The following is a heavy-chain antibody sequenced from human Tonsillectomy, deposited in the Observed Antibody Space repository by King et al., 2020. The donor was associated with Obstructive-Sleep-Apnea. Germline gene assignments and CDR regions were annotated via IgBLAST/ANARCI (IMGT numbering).Heavy chain of an antibody. D-gene: IGHD3-22*01. Sequence: VQLVESGGGLVQPGGSLRLSCAASGFDFSTYWMSWVRQAPGKGLEWVASIKQDGSEKYYVDSVKGRFTISRDKAKKPLYLQMNTLRAEDTAVYYCARDTYNYEKSGDSHFDYGGQGTLVTVSS. J-gene: IGHJ4*02. CDR3: ARDTYNYEKSGDSHFDY. CDR1: GFDFSTYW. V-gene: IGHV3-7*01. CDR2: IKQDGSEK.